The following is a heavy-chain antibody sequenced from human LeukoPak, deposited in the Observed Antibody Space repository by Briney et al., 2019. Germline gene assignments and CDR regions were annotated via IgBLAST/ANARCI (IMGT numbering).Heavy chain of an antibody. J-gene: IGHJ4*02. V-gene: IGHV4-39*07. CDR3: ASNPKSSSGYFFDY. CDR1: GGSISSSSYY. CDR2: IYYSGST. D-gene: IGHD3-22*01. Sequence: PSETLSLTCTVSGGSISSSSYYWGWIRQPPGKGLEWIGSIYYSGSTYYNPSLKSRVTISVDTSKNQFSLKLSSVTAADTAVYYCASNPKSSSGYFFDYWGQGTLVTVSS.